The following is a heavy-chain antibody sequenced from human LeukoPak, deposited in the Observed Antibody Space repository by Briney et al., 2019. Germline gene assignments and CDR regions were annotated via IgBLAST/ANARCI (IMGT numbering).Heavy chain of an antibody. D-gene: IGHD2-15*01. Sequence: PGGSLRLSCAASGFPFSSYAMNWVRLAPGKGLEWVSAITDNGNTTYYADSVKGRFTISRDNSKNTLYLQMNSLRAEDTAEYYCATLRLSDHFDYWGQGTLVTVSS. CDR2: ITDNGNTT. V-gene: IGHV3-23*01. CDR1: GFPFSSYA. CDR3: ATLRLSDHFDY. J-gene: IGHJ4*02.